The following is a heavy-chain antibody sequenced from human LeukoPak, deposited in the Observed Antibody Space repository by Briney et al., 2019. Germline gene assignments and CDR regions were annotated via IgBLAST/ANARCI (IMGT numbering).Heavy chain of an antibody. CDR2: INPSGGST. Sequence: ASVNVSCKASGYTFTGYYMHWVRQAPGQGLEWMGIINPSGGSTSYAQKFQGRVTMTRDMSTSTVYMELSSLRSEDTAVYYCARESSLIKQWLGQYYYYYMDVWGKGTTVTVSS. CDR1: GYTFTGYY. D-gene: IGHD6-19*01. J-gene: IGHJ6*03. CDR3: ARESSLIKQWLGQYYYYYMDV. V-gene: IGHV1-46*01.